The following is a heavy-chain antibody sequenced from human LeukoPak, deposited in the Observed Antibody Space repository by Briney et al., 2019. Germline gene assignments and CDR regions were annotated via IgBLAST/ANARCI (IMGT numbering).Heavy chain of an antibody. CDR2: INPSGGST. V-gene: IGHV1-46*01. CDR1: VYTFTGYY. D-gene: IGHD1-14*01. Sequence: ASVKVSCKASVYTFTGYYIHWVRQAPGHGLEWMGIINPSGGSTSNAQQFQGRVTMTRDTSTSTVYMELSSLRSEDTAVYYCARSSGRSPNRDYMDVWGKGTTVTISS. J-gene: IGHJ6*03. CDR3: ARSSGRSPNRDYMDV.